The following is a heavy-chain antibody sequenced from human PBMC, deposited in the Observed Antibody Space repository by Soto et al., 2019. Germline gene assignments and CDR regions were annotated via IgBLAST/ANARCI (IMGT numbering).Heavy chain of an antibody. CDR3: ARDPSRGSEWARYLDL. J-gene: IGHJ2*01. CDR1: GFSLSSYA. CDR2: ISLSSGTI. V-gene: IGHV3-48*01. Sequence: EVQLVESGGGLVQPGGSLRLSCAASGFSLSSYAMDWVRQAPGQGLEWVSYISLSSGTIHYADSVRGRFTVSRDNAKNSLYLQMNSLRAEDTAVYYCARDPSRGSEWARYLDLWGRGTLVTVSS. D-gene: IGHD1-26*01.